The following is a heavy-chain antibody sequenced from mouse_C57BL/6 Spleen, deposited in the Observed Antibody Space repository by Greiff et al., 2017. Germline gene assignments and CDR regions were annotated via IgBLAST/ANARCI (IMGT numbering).Heavy chain of an antibody. D-gene: IGHD1-1*01. CDR1: GYTFTDYN. CDR3: ARSPHYYRSSAYYFDF. Sequence: VQLQQSGPELVKPGASVKIPCKASGYTFTDYNMDWVKQSHGKRLEWIGDINPNNGGTIYNQKFKGKATLTVDKSSRTAYMELRSLTSEDTAVYYCARSPHYYRSSAYYFDFWGKGTTLTVSS. V-gene: IGHV1-18*01. J-gene: IGHJ2*01. CDR2: INPNNGGT.